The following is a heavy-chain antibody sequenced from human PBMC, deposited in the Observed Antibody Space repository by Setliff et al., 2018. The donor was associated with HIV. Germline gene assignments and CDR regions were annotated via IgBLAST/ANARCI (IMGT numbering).Heavy chain of an antibody. CDR1: GYTFTSNF. CDR2: INPSDGVT. Sequence: ASVKVSCKASGYTFTSNFIHWVRQAPGQGLEWMGIINPSDGVTDYAQKFQGRLTIPTDESTGTAYMELSSLRSEDPALYFCSTCNDYYYGMDVWGQGTTVTVSS. V-gene: IGHV1-46*01. J-gene: IGHJ6*02. D-gene: IGHD2-15*01. CDR3: STCNDYYYGMDV.